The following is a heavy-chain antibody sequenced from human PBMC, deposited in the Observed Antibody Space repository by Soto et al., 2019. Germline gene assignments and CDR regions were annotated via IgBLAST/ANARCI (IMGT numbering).Heavy chain of an antibody. CDR1: GGTFSSYA. V-gene: IGHV1-69*06. J-gene: IGHJ5*02. Sequence: SVELSCKASGGTFSSYAISWVRQDPGQGLEWMGGIIPIFGTANYAQKFQGRVTITADKSTSTAYMELSSLRSEDTAVYYCARDMTGTSPGNWFDPWGQGTLVTGSS. CDR3: ARDMTGTSPGNWFDP. CDR2: IIPIFGTA. D-gene: IGHD1-7*01.